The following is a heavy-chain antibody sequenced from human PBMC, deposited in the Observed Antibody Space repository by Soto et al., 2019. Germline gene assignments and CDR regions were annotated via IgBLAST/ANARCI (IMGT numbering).Heavy chain of an antibody. V-gene: IGHV1-69*01. J-gene: IGHJ4*02. CDR2: IIPIFGTA. CDR3: ARSGTIFGVVGDARDY. CDR1: GGTFSSYA. D-gene: IGHD3-3*01. Sequence: QVQLVQSGAEVKKPGSSVKVSCKASGGTFSSYAISRVRQAPGQGLEWMGGIIPIFGTANYAQKFQGRVTITADESTSTAYMELSSLRSEDTAVYYCARSGTIFGVVGDARDYWGQGTLVTVSS.